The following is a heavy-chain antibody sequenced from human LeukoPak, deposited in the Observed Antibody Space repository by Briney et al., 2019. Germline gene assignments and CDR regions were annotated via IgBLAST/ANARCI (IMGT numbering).Heavy chain of an antibody. J-gene: IGHJ4*02. CDR1: GFTFSSYA. D-gene: IGHD3-3*01. Sequence: GGSLRLSCSASGFTFSSYARSWVRQAPGKGLEWVSAISGSGGSTYYAHSVKGRYTISRDSSKNTLYLQMNSLRAEDTAVYDCAKDPRGITIFGVVNHDYWGQGTLVTVSS. V-gene: IGHV3-23*01. CDR2: ISGSGGST. CDR3: AKDPRGITIFGVVNHDY.